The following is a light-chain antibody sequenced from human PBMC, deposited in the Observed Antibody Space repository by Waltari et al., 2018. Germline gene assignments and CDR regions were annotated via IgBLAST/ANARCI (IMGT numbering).Light chain of an antibody. V-gene: IGKV1-5*03. CDR3: QQYNSFSGS. CDR1: QRINNW. CDR2: DVS. Sequence: DIQMTQSPSTLSASVGDKVTITCRASQRINNWLAWYQLKPGRTPKLLIYDVSTLDSGVPSIVSGSGSETDFTLTISSLQPDDFGTYYCQQYNSFSGSFGQGTKVEVK. J-gene: IGKJ1*01.